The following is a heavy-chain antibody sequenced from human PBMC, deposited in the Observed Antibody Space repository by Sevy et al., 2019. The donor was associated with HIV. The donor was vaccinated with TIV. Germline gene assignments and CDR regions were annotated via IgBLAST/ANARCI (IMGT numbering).Heavy chain of an antibody. J-gene: IGHJ3*02. D-gene: IGHD1-26*01. V-gene: IGHV3-23*01. CDR1: GFTFSSYA. CDR3: AKVPTELLEAFDI. CDR2: TSGSGGST. Sequence: GGSLRLSCAASGFTFSSYAMSWVRQAPGKGLEWVSATSGSGGSTYYADSVKGRFTISRDNSKNTLYLQMNSLRAEDTAVYYCAKVPTELLEAFDIWGQGTMVTVSS.